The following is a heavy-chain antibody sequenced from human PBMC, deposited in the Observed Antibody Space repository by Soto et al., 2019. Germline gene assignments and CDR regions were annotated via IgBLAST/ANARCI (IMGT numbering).Heavy chain of an antibody. D-gene: IGHD4-17*01. Sequence: EVQLVESGGGLVKPGGSLRRSCAASEFTFSSYSMNWVRQAPGNGLEWVSDISSSSSYIYYAYSVKGQVTISRDNAKNYLYPQITSLSADDTAGYYGAREKDCGESPEVYYYYGMDVWGQGTTVTFSS. CDR3: AREKDCGESPEVYYYYGMDV. CDR2: ISSSSSYI. V-gene: IGHV3-21*01. J-gene: IGHJ6*02. CDR1: EFTFSSYS.